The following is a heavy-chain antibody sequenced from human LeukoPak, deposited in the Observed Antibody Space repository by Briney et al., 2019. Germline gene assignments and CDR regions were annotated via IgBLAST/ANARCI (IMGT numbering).Heavy chain of an antibody. Sequence: PGGSLRLSCAASGFTFSSYSMNWVRQAPGKGLEWVSSISSSSSYIYYADPVKGRFTISRDNAKNSLYLQMNSLRAEDTAVYYCARDQQWLARYWYFDLWGRGTLVTVSS. CDR2: ISSSSSYI. V-gene: IGHV3-21*01. D-gene: IGHD6-19*01. J-gene: IGHJ2*01. CDR3: ARDQQWLARYWYFDL. CDR1: GFTFSSYS.